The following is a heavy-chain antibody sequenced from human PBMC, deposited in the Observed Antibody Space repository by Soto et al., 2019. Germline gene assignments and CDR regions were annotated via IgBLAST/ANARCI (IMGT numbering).Heavy chain of an antibody. CDR1: GFTFSSYG. J-gene: IGHJ4*02. D-gene: IGHD6-13*01. V-gene: IGHV3-30*18. CDR3: AKDGAAAGTKWVV. CDR2: ISYDGSNK. Sequence: QVQLVESGGGVVQPGRSLRLSCAASGFTFSSYGMHWVRQAPGKGLEWVAVISYDGSNKYYADSVKGRFTISRDNSKNTLYLQMNSLRAEDTAVYYCAKDGAAAGTKWVVWGQGTLVTVSS.